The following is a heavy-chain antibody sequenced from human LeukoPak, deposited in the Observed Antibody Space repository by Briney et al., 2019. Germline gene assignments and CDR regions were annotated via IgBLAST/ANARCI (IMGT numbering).Heavy chain of an antibody. CDR1: GGSISSYY. CDR2: IYYSGST. V-gene: IGHV4-59*01. Sequence: PSETLSLTCTVSGGSISSYYWSWIRQPPGKGLEWIGYIYYSGSTNYNPSLKSRVTISVDTSKNQFSLKLSSVTAADTAVYYCARSPYYDGTPYFDYWGQGTLVTVSS. J-gene: IGHJ4*02. D-gene: IGHD3-22*01. CDR3: ARSPYYDGTPYFDY.